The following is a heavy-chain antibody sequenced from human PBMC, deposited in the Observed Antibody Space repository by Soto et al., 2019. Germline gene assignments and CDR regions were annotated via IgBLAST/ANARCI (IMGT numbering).Heavy chain of an antibody. CDR1: GGSISSSSYY. J-gene: IGHJ4*02. CDR3: ARRYSSSFDF. V-gene: IGHV4-39*01. CDR2: IYYSGNT. Sequence: SETLSLTCTVSGGSISSSSYYWGWIRQPPGKGLEWIGSIYYSGNTYYNPSLKSRVTISVDTAKNQFSLKLSSVTAADTAVYYCARRYSSSFDFWGQGTLVTVSS. D-gene: IGHD6-13*01.